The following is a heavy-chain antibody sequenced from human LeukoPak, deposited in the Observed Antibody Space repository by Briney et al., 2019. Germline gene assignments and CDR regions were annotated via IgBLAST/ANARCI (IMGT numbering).Heavy chain of an antibody. CDR3: ARGVLVHAFDI. CDR1: GFTFSNYA. V-gene: IGHV3-48*01. J-gene: IGHJ3*02. Sequence: GGSLRLSCAAYGFTFSNYAMNWVRQAPGKGLEWVSYISSSSTVIYYADSVKGRFNINRDNSKNTLYLQMNSLRAEDTAVYYCARGVLVHAFDIWGQGTMVTVSS. D-gene: IGHD2-8*02. CDR2: ISSSSTVI.